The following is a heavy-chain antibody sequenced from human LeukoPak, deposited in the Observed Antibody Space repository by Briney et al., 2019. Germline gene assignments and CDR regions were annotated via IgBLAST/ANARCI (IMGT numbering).Heavy chain of an antibody. CDR2: ISWNSGSK. V-gene: IGHV3-9*01. CDR3: ARGGACEN. J-gene: IGHJ4*02. D-gene: IGHD1-26*01. CDR1: GFTFDDYA. Sequence: GGSLRLSCAASGFTFDDYAMHWVRQAPGKGLEWVSGISWNSGSKGYADSVKGRFTISRDNAKNSLYLQMNSLRAEDTAVYYCARGGACENWGQGTLVTVSS.